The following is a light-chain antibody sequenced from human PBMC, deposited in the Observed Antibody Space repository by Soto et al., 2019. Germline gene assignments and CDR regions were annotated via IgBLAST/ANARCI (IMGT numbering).Light chain of an antibody. CDR1: SSDVGGYNY. CDR2: AVS. Sequence: QSVLTQPASVSGSPGQTITLSCTGTSSDVGGYNYVSWYQQHPGKAPKLMIYAVSKRPSEVFNRFSGSKSGNTASLTISGLQAEDEADYYCSSYTSSNNYVFGTGTKVTVL. CDR3: SSYTSSNNYV. V-gene: IGLV2-14*01. J-gene: IGLJ1*01.